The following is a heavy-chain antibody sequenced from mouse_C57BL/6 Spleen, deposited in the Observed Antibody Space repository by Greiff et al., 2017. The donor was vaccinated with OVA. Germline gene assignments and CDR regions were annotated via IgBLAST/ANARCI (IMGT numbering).Heavy chain of an antibody. CDR3: AREHSSGFSYYAMDY. J-gene: IGHJ4*01. CDR2: IFPGSGST. Sequence: QVQLQQSGPELVKPGASVKISCKASGYTFTDYYINWVKQRPGQGLEWIGWIFPGSGSTYYNEKFKGKATLTVDKSSSTAYMLLSSLTSEDSAVYFCAREHSSGFSYYAMDYWGQGTSVTVSS. V-gene: IGHV1-75*01. CDR1: GYTFTDYY. D-gene: IGHD3-2*02.